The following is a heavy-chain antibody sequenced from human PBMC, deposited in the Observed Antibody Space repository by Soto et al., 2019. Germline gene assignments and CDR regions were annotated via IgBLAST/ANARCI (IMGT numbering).Heavy chain of an antibody. Sequence: PVGSLRLSCATSGFSFGDHWMHWVRQAPGKGLEWVSRMNRDGSETNYADSVKGRFTVSRDNARSTLHLQMNSLRIEDTAVYYCATAEVDYWGPGALVTVSS. J-gene: IGHJ4*02. CDR2: MNRDGSET. V-gene: IGHV3-74*01. CDR3: ATAEVDY. CDR1: GFSFGDHW.